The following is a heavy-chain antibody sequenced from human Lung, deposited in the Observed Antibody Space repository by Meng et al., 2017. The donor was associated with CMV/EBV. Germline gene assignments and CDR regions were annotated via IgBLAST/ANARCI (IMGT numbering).Heavy chain of an antibody. J-gene: IGHJ6*02. CDR2: ISWDGGST. V-gene: IGHV3-43D*03. Sequence: GEXXKISCAASGFTFDDYAMHWVRQAPGKGLEWVSLISWDGGSTYYADSVKGRFTISRDNSKSSLYLQMNGLRAEDTALYHCAKYYYGLDVWGQGTTVTGSS. CDR3: AKYYYGLDV. CDR1: GFTFDDYA.